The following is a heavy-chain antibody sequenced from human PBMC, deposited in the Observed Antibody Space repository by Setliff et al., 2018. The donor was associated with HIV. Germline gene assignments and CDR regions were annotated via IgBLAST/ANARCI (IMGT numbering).Heavy chain of an antibody. CDR1: GGTFSSYA. J-gene: IGHJ4*02. CDR2: IIPIFGTA. Sequence: SVKVSCKASGGTFSSYAISWVRQAPGQGLEWMGGIIPIFGTANYAQKFQGRVTITADESTSTAYMALSSQRSEDTAVYYCARDWGGSSWYYFDYWGQGTLVTVSS. CDR3: ARDWGGSSWYYFDY. V-gene: IGHV1-69*13. D-gene: IGHD6-13*01.